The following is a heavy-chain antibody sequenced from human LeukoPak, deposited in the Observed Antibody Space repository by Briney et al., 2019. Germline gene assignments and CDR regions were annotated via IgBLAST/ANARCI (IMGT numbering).Heavy chain of an antibody. Sequence: GASVKVSCKASGYTFTGCYMHWVRQAPGQGLEWMGWINPNSGGTNYAQKFQGRVTMTRDTSISTAYMELSRLRSDDTAVYYCAKSVGIRIYAFDIWGQGTMVTVSS. CDR3: AKSVGIRIYAFDI. CDR1: GYTFTGCY. V-gene: IGHV1-2*02. D-gene: IGHD3-22*01. J-gene: IGHJ3*02. CDR2: INPNSGGT.